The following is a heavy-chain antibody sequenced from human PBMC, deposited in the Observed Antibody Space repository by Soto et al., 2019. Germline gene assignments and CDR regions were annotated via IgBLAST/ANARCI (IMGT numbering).Heavy chain of an antibody. CDR3: ARDRTLTGDYYDSSGYYDAFDI. J-gene: IGHJ3*02. Sequence: EVQLVESGGGLVQPGGSLRLSCAASGFTFSSYSMNWVRQAPGKGLEWVSYISSSSSTIYYADSVKGRFTISRDNAKTSLYLQMNSMRDEDTAVYYCARDRTLTGDYYDSSGYYDAFDIWGQGTMVTVSS. CDR1: GFTFSSYS. CDR2: ISSSSSTI. D-gene: IGHD3-22*01. V-gene: IGHV3-48*02.